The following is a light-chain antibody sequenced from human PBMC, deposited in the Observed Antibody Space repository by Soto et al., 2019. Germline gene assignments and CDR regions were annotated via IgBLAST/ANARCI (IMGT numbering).Light chain of an antibody. CDR3: QHYNSYSEA. J-gene: IGKJ1*01. CDR2: KAS. CDR1: QTISSW. Sequence: DIQMTQSPSTLSGSVGDRVTITRRASQTISSWLAWYQQKPGKAPKLLIYKASTLKSGVPSRISGSGSGTEFTLTISSLQPDDFATYYCQHYNSYSEAFGQGTKVELK. V-gene: IGKV1-5*03.